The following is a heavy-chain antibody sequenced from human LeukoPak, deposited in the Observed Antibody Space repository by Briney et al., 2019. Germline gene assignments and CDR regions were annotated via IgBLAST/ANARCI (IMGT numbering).Heavy chain of an antibody. CDR1: GYSISSGYY. J-gene: IGHJ4*02. CDR2: IYHSGST. D-gene: IGHD4-17*01. CDR3: ARDRGSYGDYASDY. V-gene: IGHV4-38-2*02. Sequence: SETLSLNCTVSGYSISSGYYWGWIRRPPGKGLECFGSIYHSGSTYYNPSLKSRVTISVDTSKNQFSLKLSSVTAADTAVYYCARDRGSYGDYASDYWGQGTLVTVSS.